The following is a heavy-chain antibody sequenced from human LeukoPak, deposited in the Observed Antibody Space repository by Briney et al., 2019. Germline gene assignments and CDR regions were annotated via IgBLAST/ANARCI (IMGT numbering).Heavy chain of an antibody. CDR2: IKQDGSEK. J-gene: IGHJ5*02. Sequence: GGSLRLSCAVSGFTFSNFWMSWVRQAPGKGLEWVANIKQDGSEKYYVDSVKGRFTISRDNAKNSLYLQMNSLRAEDTAVYYCARVRGSGFDPWGQGTLVTVSS. CDR3: ARVRGSGFDP. V-gene: IGHV3-7*01. CDR1: GFTFSNFW. D-gene: IGHD3-10*01.